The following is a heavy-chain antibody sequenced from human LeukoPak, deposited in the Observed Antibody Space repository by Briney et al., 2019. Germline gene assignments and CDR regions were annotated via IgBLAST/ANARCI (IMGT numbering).Heavy chain of an antibody. CDR1: GFTFSSYG. J-gene: IGHJ4*02. CDR3: VSPTADYPFLYYFDS. Sequence: PGGSLRLSCAASGFTFSSYGMHWVRQAPGKGLEWVAVIWYDGSNKYYADSVKGRFTISRDNSKNTLFLQMNNLRSEDTALYYCVSPTADYPFLYYFDSWGQGTLVTVSS. CDR2: IWYDGSNK. V-gene: IGHV3-33*01. D-gene: IGHD5-12*01.